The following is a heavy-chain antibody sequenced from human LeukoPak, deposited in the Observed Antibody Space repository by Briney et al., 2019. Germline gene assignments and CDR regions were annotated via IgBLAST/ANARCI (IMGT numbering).Heavy chain of an antibody. CDR1: GFTFSSYA. CDR2: ISGSGGST. D-gene: IGHD1-26*01. J-gene: IGHJ4*02. CDR3: AKEGGYSGSPRDY. V-gene: IGHV3-23*01. Sequence: PGGSLRLSCAASGFTFSSYAMSWVRQAPGKGLEWVSAISGSGGSTYYADSVKGRFTISRDNFKNTLYPQMNSLRAEDTAVYYCAKEGGYSGSPRDYWGQGTLVTVSA.